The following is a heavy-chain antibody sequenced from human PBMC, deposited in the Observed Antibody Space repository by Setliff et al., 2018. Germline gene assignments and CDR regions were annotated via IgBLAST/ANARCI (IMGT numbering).Heavy chain of an antibody. Sequence: SETLSLTCSVYGESLSNNYWSWIRQSPGKGLEWIAAIFHSGRTNYNPSLKSRVTMSVDTSKNQFSLKLTSVTAADTAVYYCRVWVDMIEVDSWAQGTLVTV. D-gene: IGHD3-22*01. J-gene: IGHJ4*02. CDR2: IFHSGRT. CDR3: RVWVDMIEVDS. CDR1: GESLSNNY. V-gene: IGHV4-34*12.